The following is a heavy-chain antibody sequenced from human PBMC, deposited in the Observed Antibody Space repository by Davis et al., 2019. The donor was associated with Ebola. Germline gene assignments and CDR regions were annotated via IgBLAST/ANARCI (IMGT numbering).Heavy chain of an antibody. Sequence: PGGSLRLSCAVSGFTFSSYWMSWVRQAPGKGLEWVANIKQDGSEKYYVDSVKGRFTISRDNAKNSLYLQMNSLRAEDTAVYYCARRLVVPAAMRYYYYYGMDVWGQGTTVTVSS. CDR2: IKQDGSEK. CDR1: GFTFSSYW. V-gene: IGHV3-7*03. J-gene: IGHJ6*02. CDR3: ARRLVVPAAMRYYYYYGMDV. D-gene: IGHD2-2*01.